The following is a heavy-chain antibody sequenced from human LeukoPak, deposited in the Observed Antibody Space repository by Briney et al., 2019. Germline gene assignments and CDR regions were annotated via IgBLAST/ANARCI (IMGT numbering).Heavy chain of an antibody. D-gene: IGHD2-21*01. J-gene: IGHJ3*02. CDR3: AKGYCGGDCYSAPHDALDI. CDR1: GFTFSTYA. CDR2: ISGSGDGGSGGIT. V-gene: IGHV3-23*01. Sequence: GGSLRLSCAASGFTFSTYAMSWVRQAPGRGLEWVSAISGSGDGGSGGITYYADSVKGRFTISRDNSKNTLYLQMNSLRAEDTAVYYCAKGYCGGDCYSAPHDALDIWGQGTMVTISS.